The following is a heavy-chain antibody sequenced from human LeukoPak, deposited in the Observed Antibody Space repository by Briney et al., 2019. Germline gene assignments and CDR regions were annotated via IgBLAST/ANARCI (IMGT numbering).Heavy chain of an antibody. Sequence: GGSLRLSCAASGFTFSSYWMHWVRQAPGKGLVWVSRINIDGSNTNYADSVKGRFTISRDNAKNTLYLQINSLRAEDTAVYYCATSSGLGFNYWGQGTLVTVSS. CDR1: GFTFSSYW. CDR2: INIDGSNT. V-gene: IGHV3-74*01. CDR3: ATSSGLGFNY. J-gene: IGHJ4*02. D-gene: IGHD6-19*01.